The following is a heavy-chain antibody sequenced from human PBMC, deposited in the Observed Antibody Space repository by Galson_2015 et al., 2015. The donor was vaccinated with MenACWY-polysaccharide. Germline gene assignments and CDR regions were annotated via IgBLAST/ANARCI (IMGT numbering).Heavy chain of an antibody. CDR3: ARGQSRPSRYYGLDV. Sequence: VKVSCKASGYTLTSNDIIWVRQATGQGLEYMGWMNPDNGNTRNAQKFQGRVTMTSDTSMNTAYMELSSLGSEDTAVYYCARGQSRPSRYYGLDVWGQGTTVTVS. J-gene: IGHJ6*02. D-gene: IGHD2-2*01. V-gene: IGHV1-8*01. CDR1: GYTLTSND. CDR2: MNPDNGNT.